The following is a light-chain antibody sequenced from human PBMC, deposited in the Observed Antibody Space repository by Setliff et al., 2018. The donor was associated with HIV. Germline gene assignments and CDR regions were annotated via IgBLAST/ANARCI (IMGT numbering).Light chain of an antibody. V-gene: IGLV2-14*01. J-gene: IGLJ1*01. CDR3: SSYTDYNTYV. CDR2: EVS. CDR1: GRDLGGFNF. Sequence: GRGRDLGGFNFVSWYRQYPGKAPQLIIYEVSSRPSGISSRFSGSKSGNTASLTISGLQAEDEADYYCSSYTDYNTYVFGTGTKVTVL.